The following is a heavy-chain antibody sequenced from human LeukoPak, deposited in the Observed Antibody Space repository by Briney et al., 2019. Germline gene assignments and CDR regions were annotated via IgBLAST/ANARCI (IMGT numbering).Heavy chain of an antibody. CDR1: GGSFSGYY. CDR2: INHSGST. Sequence: SETLSLTCAVYGGSFSGYYWSWIRQPPGQGLEWIGEINHSGSTNYNPSLKSRVTISVDTSKNQFSLKLSSVTAADTAVYYCARDSIVVVVAATNDAFDIWGQGTMVTVSS. J-gene: IGHJ3*02. CDR3: ARDSIVVVVAATNDAFDI. V-gene: IGHV4-34*01. D-gene: IGHD2-15*01.